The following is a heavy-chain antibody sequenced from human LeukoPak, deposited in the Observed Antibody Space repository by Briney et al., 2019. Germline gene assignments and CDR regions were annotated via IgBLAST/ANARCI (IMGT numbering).Heavy chain of an antibody. CDR3: ARDSSGYSLFDY. J-gene: IGHJ4*02. Sequence: GESLKISCKGSGYSLTTYWIAWVRQMPGKGLEWMGIIYPGDSDTRYSPSFQGQVSISADKSISTAYLQWSSLKASDTAMYYCARDSSGYSLFDYWGQGTLVTVSS. V-gene: IGHV5-51*01. D-gene: IGHD3-22*01. CDR1: GYSLTTYW. CDR2: IYPGDSDT.